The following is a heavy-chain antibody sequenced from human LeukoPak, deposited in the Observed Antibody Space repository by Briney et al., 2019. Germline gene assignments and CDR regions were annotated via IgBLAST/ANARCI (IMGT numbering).Heavy chain of an antibody. CDR1: GFTFDDYA. CDR3: AKDRGYYYGSGALFDH. V-gene: IGHV3-9*01. D-gene: IGHD3-10*01. CDR2: ISWNSGSI. Sequence: SGGSLRLSRAASGFTFDDYAMHWVRQAPGKGLEWVSGISWNSGSIGYADSVKGRFTISRDNAKNSLYLQMNSLRAEDTALYYCAKDRGYYYGSGALFDHWGQGTLVTVSS. J-gene: IGHJ4*02.